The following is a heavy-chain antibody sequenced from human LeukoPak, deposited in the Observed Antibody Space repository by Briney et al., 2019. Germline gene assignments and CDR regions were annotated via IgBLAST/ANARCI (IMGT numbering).Heavy chain of an antibody. J-gene: IGHJ5*02. CDR2: ISAYNGNT. Sequence: ASVKVSCKASGYTFTSYGISWVRQAPGQGLEWMGRISAYNGNTNYAQKLQGRVTMTTDTSTSTAYMELRSLRSDDTAVYYCASLLWFGEFSPFDPWGQGTLVTVSS. D-gene: IGHD3-10*01. V-gene: IGHV1-18*01. CDR3: ASLLWFGEFSPFDP. CDR1: GYTFTSYG.